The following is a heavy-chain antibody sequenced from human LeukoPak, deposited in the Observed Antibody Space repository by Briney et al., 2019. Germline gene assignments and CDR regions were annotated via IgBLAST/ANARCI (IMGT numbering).Heavy chain of an antibody. CDR3: ARGWYCGGDCYSGAFDI. CDR2: ISSSSSYI. J-gene: IGHJ3*02. D-gene: IGHD2-21*02. CDR1: GFTFSSYS. Sequence: PGGSLRLSCAASGFTFSSYSMNWVRQAPGKGLEGVSSISSSSSYIYYADSVKGRFTISRDNAKNSLYLQMNSLRAEDTAVYYCARGWYCGGDCYSGAFDIWGQGTMVTVSS. V-gene: IGHV3-21*01.